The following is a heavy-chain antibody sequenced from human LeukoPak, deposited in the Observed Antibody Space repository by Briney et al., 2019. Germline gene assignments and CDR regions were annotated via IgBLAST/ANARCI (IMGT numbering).Heavy chain of an antibody. CDR3: ARRAAMDDWYFDP. CDR2: IIPIFGTA. Sequence: SVTVSCTASGGTFSSYAISWVRQAPGQGLEWMGGIIPIFGTANYAQKFQGRVTITADESTSTAYMELSSLRSEDTAVYYCARRAAMDDWYFDPWGRGTLVTVSS. V-gene: IGHV1-69*01. D-gene: IGHD5-18*01. J-gene: IGHJ2*01. CDR1: GGTFSSYA.